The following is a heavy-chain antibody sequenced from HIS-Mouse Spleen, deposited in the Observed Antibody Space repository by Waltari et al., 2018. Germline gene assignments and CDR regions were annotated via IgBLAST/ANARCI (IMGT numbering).Heavy chain of an antibody. D-gene: IGHD6-13*01. CDR2: TYYRSKWYN. Sequence: QVQLQQSGPGLVKPSQTLSLTCAISGDSVSSNSAAWNWIRQSPSRGLEWLVRTYYRSKWYNDYAVSVKSRITINPDTSKTQFSLQLNSVTPEDTAVYYCARSGFVAAAGTIDYWGQGTLVTVSS. J-gene: IGHJ4*02. V-gene: IGHV6-1*01. CDR1: GDSVSSNSAA. CDR3: ARSGFVAAAGTIDY.